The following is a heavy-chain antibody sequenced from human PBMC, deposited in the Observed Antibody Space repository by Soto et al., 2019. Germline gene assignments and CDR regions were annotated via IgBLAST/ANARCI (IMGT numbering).Heavy chain of an antibody. D-gene: IGHD1-26*01. Sequence: EVQLVESGGGLVQPGGSLRLSCAASGFTFSDHYMDWVRQSPGKGLEWVGRIRNRANSHTTVYAAAVKGRFTNSRDDSKNSLFLEMNSLKTEDTAVYYCAPLERIVGGTWDYWGQGTLVTVSS. CDR3: APLERIVGGTWDY. CDR2: IRNRANSHTT. CDR1: GFTFSDHY. J-gene: IGHJ4*02. V-gene: IGHV3-72*01.